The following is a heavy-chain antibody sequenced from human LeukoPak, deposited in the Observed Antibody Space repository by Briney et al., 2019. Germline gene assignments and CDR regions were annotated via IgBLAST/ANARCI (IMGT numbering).Heavy chain of an antibody. Sequence: GRSLRLSCAASGFTFSTYGMHWVRQAPGKGLEWVAVIWNDGSNKYFADSVKGRFTISRDNSKNTPYLQMDSLRAEDTAVYFCARRYYDSIDYWGQGTLVTVSP. V-gene: IGHV3-33*01. CDR3: ARRYYDSIDY. CDR1: GFTFSTYG. J-gene: IGHJ4*02. D-gene: IGHD3-22*01. CDR2: IWNDGSNK.